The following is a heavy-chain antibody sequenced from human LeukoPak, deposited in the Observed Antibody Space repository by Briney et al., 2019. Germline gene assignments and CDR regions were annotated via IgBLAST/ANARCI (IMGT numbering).Heavy chain of an antibody. CDR3: ARDVQLERRVDYYYYGMAV. Sequence: SSVKVSCKASVGTFSSYSISWVRQAPGPGLEWMGGIIPIFGTANYAQKFQGRVTITADESTSTAYMELSSLRSEDTAVYYCARDVQLERRVDYYYYGMAVWGQGTTVTVSS. CDR1: VGTFSSYS. V-gene: IGHV1-69*01. D-gene: IGHD1-1*01. CDR2: IIPIFGTA. J-gene: IGHJ6*02.